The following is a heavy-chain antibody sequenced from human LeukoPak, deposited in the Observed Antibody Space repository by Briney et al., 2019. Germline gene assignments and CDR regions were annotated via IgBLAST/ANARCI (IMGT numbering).Heavy chain of an antibody. CDR2: IYTGGTT. D-gene: IGHD6-13*01. J-gene: IGHJ4*02. CDR1: GFTVSSNS. CDR3: ARVSTAVSLAIDY. Sequence: GGSLRLSCEASGFTVSSNSMSWVRQTPGEGLEWVSVIYTGGTTYYADSVKGRFTISRDNAKNSLYLQMNSLRAEDTAVYYCARVSTAVSLAIDYWGQGTLVTVST. V-gene: IGHV3-66*01.